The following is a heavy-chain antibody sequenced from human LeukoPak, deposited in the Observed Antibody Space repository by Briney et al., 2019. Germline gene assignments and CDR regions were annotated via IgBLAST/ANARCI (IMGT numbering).Heavy chain of an antibody. V-gene: IGHV4-34*01. Sequence: SETLSLTCAVYIESFSGYYWTWIRQPPGKGLEWIGEINHSGSTNYNPSLKSRVTISADASKNLFSLKLSSVTAADTAVYYCARVRGDLSIDYWGQGNLVTVSS. J-gene: IGHJ4*02. CDR1: IESFSGYY. D-gene: IGHD2-21*02. CDR3: ARVRGDLSIDY. CDR2: INHSGST.